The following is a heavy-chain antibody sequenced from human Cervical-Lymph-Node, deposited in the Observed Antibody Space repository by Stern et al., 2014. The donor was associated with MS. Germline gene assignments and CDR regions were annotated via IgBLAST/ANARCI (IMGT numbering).Heavy chain of an antibody. V-gene: IGHV2-5*02. D-gene: IGHD1/OR15-1a*01. CDR3: GGRQSNWNKDLYYFDS. J-gene: IGHJ4*02. CDR2: LYWEENN. Sequence: EESGPTLVKPRQTLTLTCTFSGFSLNTNAVGVGWIRQPPGKALEWLALLYWEENNRYSPDQKRGHTISKKTTKNQVLLTMTNRDPVDKGTDYCGGRQSNWNKDLYYFDSWGQGTLVAVSS. CDR1: GFSLNTNAVG.